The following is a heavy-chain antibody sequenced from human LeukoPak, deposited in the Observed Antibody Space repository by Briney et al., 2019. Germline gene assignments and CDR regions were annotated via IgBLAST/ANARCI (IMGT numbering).Heavy chain of an antibody. CDR3: ANVGSSSWSLGYSYGMDV. D-gene: IGHD6-13*01. V-gene: IGHV3-23*01. CDR2: ISGSGGST. CDR1: GFTFSSYA. J-gene: IGHJ6*02. Sequence: GGSLRLSCAASGFTFSSYAMSWVRQAPGKGLEWVSAISGSGGSTYYADSVKGRFTISRDNSKNTLYLQMNSLRAEDTAVYYCANVGSSSWSLGYSYGMDVWGQGTTVTVSS.